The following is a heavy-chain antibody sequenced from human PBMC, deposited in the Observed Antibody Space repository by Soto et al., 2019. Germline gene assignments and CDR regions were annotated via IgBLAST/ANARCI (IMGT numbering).Heavy chain of an antibody. Sequence: PETLSLTCTVSGGSISSYYWSWIRQPPGKGLEWIGYIYYSGSTNYNPSLKSRVTISVDTSKNQFSLKLSSVTAADTAVYYCARLFRAAGTWGGGLGYYYYYMDVWGKGTTVTVSS. V-gene: IGHV4-59*08. D-gene: IGHD6-13*01. CDR3: ARLFRAAGTWGGGLGYYYYYMDV. CDR1: GGSISSYY. J-gene: IGHJ6*03. CDR2: IYYSGST.